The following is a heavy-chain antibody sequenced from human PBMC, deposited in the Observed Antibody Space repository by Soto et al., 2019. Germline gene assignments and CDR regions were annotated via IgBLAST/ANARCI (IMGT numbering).Heavy chain of an antibody. CDR3: ARVGGTYSETDY. CDR2: ISSSSTYI. Sequence: GGSLRLSCAASGFTFSSYSMNWVRQAPGKGLEWVSSISSSSTYIYYADSVKGRFTISRDNAKNSLYLQMNSLRAEDTAVYYCARVGGTYSETDYWGQGALVTVSS. D-gene: IGHD1-26*01. CDR1: GFTFSSYS. J-gene: IGHJ4*02. V-gene: IGHV3-21*01.